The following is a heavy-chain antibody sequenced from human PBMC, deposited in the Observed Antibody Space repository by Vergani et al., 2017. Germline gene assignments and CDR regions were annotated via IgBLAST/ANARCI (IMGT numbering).Heavy chain of an antibody. J-gene: IGHJ4*02. Sequence: QVQLQQWGAGLLKPSETLSLTCAVYGGSFSGYYWSWIRQPPGKGLEWIGEINHSGSTNYNLSLKSRVTISVDTSKNQFSLKLSSVTAADTAVYYCARETRPRGFDYWGQGTLVTVSS. CDR1: GGSFSGYY. D-gene: IGHD2-2*01. V-gene: IGHV4-34*01. CDR2: INHSGST. CDR3: ARETRPRGFDY.